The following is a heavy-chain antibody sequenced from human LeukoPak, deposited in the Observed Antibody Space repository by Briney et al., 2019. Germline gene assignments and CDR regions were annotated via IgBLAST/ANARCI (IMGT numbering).Heavy chain of an antibody. CDR1: GFTFSSYA. CDR2: ISGSGGST. D-gene: IGHD1-26*01. J-gene: IGHJ3*02. V-gene: IGHV3-23*01. CDR3: SGSYFEYDAFDI. Sequence: PGGFLRLSCAASGFTFSSYAMSWVRQAPGKGLEWVSAISGSGGSTYYADSVKGRFTISRDNSKNTLYLQMNSLRAEDTAVYYSSGSYFEYDAFDIWGQGTMVTVSS.